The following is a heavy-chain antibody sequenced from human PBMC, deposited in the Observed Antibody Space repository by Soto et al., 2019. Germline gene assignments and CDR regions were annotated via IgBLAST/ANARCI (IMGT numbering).Heavy chain of an antibody. CDR2: INHSGST. J-gene: IGHJ6*02. D-gene: IGHD1-26*01. CDR3: AGREFASESFHYYYYAVDV. CDR1: GGSFSDYF. Sequence: KTSETLSLTCAVYGGSFSDYFWTWIRKPPGKGLEWIGEINHSGSTNFNQSLKSRVAISADTSRNQFSLRVTSVTAADTAVYYCAGREFASESFHYYYYAVDVWGQGTTVTVSS. V-gene: IGHV4-34*01.